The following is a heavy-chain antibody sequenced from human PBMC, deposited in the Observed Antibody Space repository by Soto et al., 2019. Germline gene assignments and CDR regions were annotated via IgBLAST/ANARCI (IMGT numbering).Heavy chain of an antibody. D-gene: IGHD6-13*01. CDR2: ISGSGGST. CDR1: GFTFSSYA. V-gene: IGHV3-23*01. CDR3: AKYRSSPPGGYYYYLDV. Sequence: EVQLLESGGGLVQPGGSLRLSCAASGFTFSSYAMSWVRQAPGKGLEWVSAISGSGGSTYYADSVKGRFTISRDNSKNTLELQMNSLIAEDTDVYYCAKYRSSPPGGYYYYLDVWGKGTKVTGSS. J-gene: IGHJ6*03.